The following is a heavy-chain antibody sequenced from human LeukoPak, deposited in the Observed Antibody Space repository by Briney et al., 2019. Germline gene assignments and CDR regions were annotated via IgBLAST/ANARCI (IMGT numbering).Heavy chain of an antibody. CDR1: GFTFSDYY. Sequence: GGSLRLSCAASGFTFSDYYMSWIRQAPGKGLEWVSYISSSGNTIYYADSVKGRFTISRDNAKNSLYLQMNSLRAEDTAVYYCARASRFGLNWFDPWGQGTLVTVSS. J-gene: IGHJ5*02. CDR3: ARASRFGLNWFDP. CDR2: ISSSGNTI. D-gene: IGHD3-3*01. V-gene: IGHV3-11*04.